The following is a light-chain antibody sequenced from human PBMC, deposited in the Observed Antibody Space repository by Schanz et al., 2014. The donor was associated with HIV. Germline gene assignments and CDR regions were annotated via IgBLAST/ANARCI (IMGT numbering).Light chain of an antibody. CDR2: EAS. CDR1: QGIGTW. CDR3: QQSYSTPYT. Sequence: DIQMTQSPSRLSASVGDSVTITCRASQGIGTWLAWYQQKPGKAPELLIYEASTLKSGVPLRFTGSGSGTEFALTISSLQPDDFATYYCQQSYSTPYTFGQGTKLEIK. V-gene: IGKV1-5*03. J-gene: IGKJ2*01.